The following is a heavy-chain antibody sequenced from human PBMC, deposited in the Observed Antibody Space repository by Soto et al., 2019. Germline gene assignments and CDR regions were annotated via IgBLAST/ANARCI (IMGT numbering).Heavy chain of an antibody. V-gene: IGHV1-24*01. CDR3: AADRTYCGGDCHVD. CDR1: GYTLTELS. Sequence: GASVKVSCKVSGYTLTELSMHWVRQAPGKGLEWMGGFDPEDGETIYAQKFQERVTMTEDTSTDTAYMEMSSLRSEDTAVYYCAADRTYCGGDCHVDWGQGTLVTLSS. J-gene: IGHJ4*02. CDR2: FDPEDGET. D-gene: IGHD2-21*02.